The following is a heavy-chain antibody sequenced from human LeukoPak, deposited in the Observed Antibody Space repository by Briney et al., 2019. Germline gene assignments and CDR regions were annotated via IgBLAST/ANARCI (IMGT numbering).Heavy chain of an antibody. CDR3: AKDATGTYSGMDY. Sequence: PGGSLRLSCAASGFTFSNYVLHWVRQAPGKGQEWVAIISSDGSDKHYADSVKGRFTISRDNSKNTLYLQMNSLRTEDTALYYCAKDATGTYSGMDYWGQGTLVSVSS. D-gene: IGHD1-1*01. J-gene: IGHJ4*02. CDR1: GFTFSNYV. V-gene: IGHV3-30*04. CDR2: ISSDGSDK.